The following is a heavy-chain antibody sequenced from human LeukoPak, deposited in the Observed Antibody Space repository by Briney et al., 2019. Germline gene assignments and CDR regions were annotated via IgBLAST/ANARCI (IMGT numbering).Heavy chain of an antibody. J-gene: IGHJ5*02. V-gene: IGHV4-39*07. Sequence: SETLSLTCSVSGVSISSGSNYWGWIRQPPGKTLEWIGSIYSSGSTYYTPSLKSRVIILFDTAKNHFSLNLSSVTAADTAVYYCARDRQSVHCSGGSCYNWFDPWGQGTLVTVSS. D-gene: IGHD2-15*01. CDR2: IYSSGST. CDR1: GVSISSGSNY. CDR3: ARDRQSVHCSGGSCYNWFDP.